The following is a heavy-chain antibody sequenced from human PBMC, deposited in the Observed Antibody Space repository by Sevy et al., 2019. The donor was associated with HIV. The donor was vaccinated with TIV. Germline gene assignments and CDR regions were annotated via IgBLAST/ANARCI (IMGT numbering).Heavy chain of an antibody. J-gene: IGHJ5*01. V-gene: IGHV1-18*04. Sequence: ASVKVSCKASGYTFTSYGISWVRQAPGQGLEWMGWINGYNGNTNYGQKLQGRVTMTTDTSTNTAYMELRSLRSDDTAVYYCASGEGAGGTPIDSLGHVTLVAVSS. CDR2: INGYNGNT. CDR1: GYTFTSYG. CDR3: ASGEGAGGTPIDS. D-gene: IGHD2-15*01.